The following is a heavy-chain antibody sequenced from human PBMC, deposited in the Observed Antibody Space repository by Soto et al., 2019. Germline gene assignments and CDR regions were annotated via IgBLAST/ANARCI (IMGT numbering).Heavy chain of an antibody. J-gene: IGHJ5*02. D-gene: IGHD6-13*01. CDR2: IYYSGST. V-gene: IGHV4-59*01. Sequence: SETLSLTCTVSGGSISSYYWSWIRQPPGEGLEWIGYIYYSGSTNYNPSLKSRVTISVDTSKNQFSLKLSSVTAADTAVYYCARGLTRYSSSWYRPDNWFDPWGQGTLVTVSS. CDR3: ARGLTRYSSSWYRPDNWFDP. CDR1: GGSISSYY.